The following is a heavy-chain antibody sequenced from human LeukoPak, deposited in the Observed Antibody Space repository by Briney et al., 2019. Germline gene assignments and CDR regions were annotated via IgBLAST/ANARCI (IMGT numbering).Heavy chain of an antibody. J-gene: IGHJ4*02. CDR3: QLTGVPGLDY. CDR1: GYIFTAYF. Sequence: GASVKVSCKASGYIFTAYFIHWVRQAPGQGLEWMGWINPNNGDTRYAQKFQGRITMTRDSSLSTAYMELSSLRSEDTAVYYCQLTGVPGLDYWGQGTLVTVSS. D-gene: IGHD7-27*01. CDR2: INPNNGDT. V-gene: IGHV1-2*02.